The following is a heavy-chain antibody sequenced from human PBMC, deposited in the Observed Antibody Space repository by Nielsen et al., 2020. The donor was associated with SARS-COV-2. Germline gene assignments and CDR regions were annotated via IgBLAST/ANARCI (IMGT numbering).Heavy chain of an antibody. J-gene: IGHJ4*02. CDR1: GGSVSSGSYY. CDR3: ARGPHSSGWYGADY. CDR2: IYYSGST. Sequence: SETLSLTCTVSGGSVSSGSYYWSWIRQPPGKGLEWIGYIYYSGSTNYNTSLKSRVTISVDTSKNQFSLKLSAVTAADTAVYYCARGPHSSGWYGADYWGQGTLVTVSS. V-gene: IGHV4-61*01. D-gene: IGHD6-19*01.